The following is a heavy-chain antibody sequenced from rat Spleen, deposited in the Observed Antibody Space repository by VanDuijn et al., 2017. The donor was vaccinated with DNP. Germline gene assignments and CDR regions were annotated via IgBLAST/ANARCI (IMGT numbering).Heavy chain of an antibody. V-gene: IGHV5-31*01. CDR3: TRKYTADYYWYFDD. CDR1: GFIFSNYW. J-gene: IGHJ2*01. CDR2: ITNTGGST. D-gene: IGHD1-6*01. Sequence: EVQLVESGGGPVQPGRSLKLSCVASGFIFSNYWMTWIRQAPKKGLEWVASITNTGGSTYYQDSVKGRFTISRDNAKSTLYLQMNSVSSEDTATDYCTRKYTADYYWYFDDWGQGVMVTVSS.